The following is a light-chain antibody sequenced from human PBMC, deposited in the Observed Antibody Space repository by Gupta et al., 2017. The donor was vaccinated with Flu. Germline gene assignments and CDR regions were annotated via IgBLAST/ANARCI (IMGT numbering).Light chain of an antibody. CDR3: SSYAGSNNLV. Sequence: QSALTQPPSASGSPGQSVTISCTGTSSDVGGYNYVSWYQQHPGKAPKLMISEVTKRPSGVPERFSGSKSGNTASLTVSGLQAEDEADDDCSSYAGSNNLVFGGGTKLTVL. J-gene: IGLJ2*01. CDR2: EVT. V-gene: IGLV2-8*01. CDR1: SSDVGGYNY.